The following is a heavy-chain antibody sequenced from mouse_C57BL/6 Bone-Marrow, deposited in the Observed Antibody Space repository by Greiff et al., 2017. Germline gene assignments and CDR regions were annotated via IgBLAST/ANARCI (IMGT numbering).Heavy chain of an antibody. CDR2: IDPSDSYT. V-gene: IGHV1-59*01. J-gene: IGHJ3*01. D-gene: IGHD2-5*01. CDR3: ARGYYSNPFAY. Sequence: HVQLQQPGAELVRPGTSVKLSCKASGYTFTSYWMHWVKQRPGQGLEWIGVIDPSDSYTNYNQKFKGKATLTVDTSSSTAYMQLSSLTSEDSAVYYCARGYYSNPFAYWGQGTLVTVSA. CDR1: GYTFTSYW.